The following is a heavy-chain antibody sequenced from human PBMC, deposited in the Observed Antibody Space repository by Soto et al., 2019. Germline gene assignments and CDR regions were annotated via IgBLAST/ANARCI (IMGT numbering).Heavy chain of an antibody. V-gene: IGHV3-53*01. J-gene: IGHJ5*02. CDR3: ARVRDFWSRFDP. CDR2: IYSGGST. CDR1: GFTVSSNY. D-gene: IGHD3-3*01. Sequence: GGSLRLSCAASGFTVSSNYMSWVRQAPGKGLEWVSVIYSGGSTYYADSVKGRFTISRDNSKNTLYLQMNSLRAEDTAVYYCARVRDFWSRFDPWGQGTMVTVYS.